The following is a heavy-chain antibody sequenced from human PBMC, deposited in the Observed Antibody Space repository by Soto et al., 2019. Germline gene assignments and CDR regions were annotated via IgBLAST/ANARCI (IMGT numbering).Heavy chain of an antibody. D-gene: IGHD5-12*01. Sequence: GGSQRLSCAASGFTFSSYWMSWVRQAPGKGLEWVANIKQDGSEKYYVDSVKGRFTISRDNAKNSLYLQMNSLRAEDTAVYYCAREGEWMATRSDAFDIWGQGTMVTVSS. CDR3: AREGEWMATRSDAFDI. V-gene: IGHV3-7*01. J-gene: IGHJ3*02. CDR2: IKQDGSEK. CDR1: GFTFSSYW.